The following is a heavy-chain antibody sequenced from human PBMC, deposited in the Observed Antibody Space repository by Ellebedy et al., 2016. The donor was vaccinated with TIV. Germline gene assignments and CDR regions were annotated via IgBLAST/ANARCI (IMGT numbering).Heavy chain of an antibody. CDR2: INYSGST. CDR3: ACEALVGHYYSYYMDV. CDR1: GGSITNNDYY. Sequence: MPSETLSLTCTVSGGSITNNDYYWGWIRQPPGKGLEWIGSINYSGSTSYSPSLKSRVTISVDTSKTQFSLRLSSVTAADTAVYYCACEALVGHYYSYYMDVWGKGTTVTVSS. V-gene: IGHV4-39*07. J-gene: IGHJ6*03. D-gene: IGHD2-8*02.